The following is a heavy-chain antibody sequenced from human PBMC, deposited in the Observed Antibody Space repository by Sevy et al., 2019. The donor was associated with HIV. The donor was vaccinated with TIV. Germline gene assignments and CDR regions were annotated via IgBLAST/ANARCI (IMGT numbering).Heavy chain of an antibody. J-gene: IGHJ4*02. V-gene: IGHV3-48*03. CDR2: ISSSGSTI. D-gene: IGHD6-13*01. CDR3: AREQQLAQSLDYFDY. CDR1: GFTFSSYE. Sequence: GGSLRLSCAASGFTFSSYEMNWVRQAPGKGLEWVSYISSSGSTIYYADSVKGRFTISRDNAKNSLYLQMNSLRAEDTAVYYCAREQQLAQSLDYFDYWGQGTLVTVSS.